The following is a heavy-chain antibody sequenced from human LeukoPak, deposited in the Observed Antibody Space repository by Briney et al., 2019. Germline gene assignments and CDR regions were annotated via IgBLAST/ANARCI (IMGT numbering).Heavy chain of an antibody. D-gene: IGHD3-22*01. Sequence: GGSLRLSCAASGFTFRSYAMGWVRQAPGKGLEWVSVISASGGRASYADSVEGRFTVSRDNSKNTLYLQMSSLRAEDTAVYFCVEGGAPSYYDGTGDAYFDYWGQGTLVTVST. J-gene: IGHJ4*02. V-gene: IGHV3-23*01. CDR1: GFTFRSYA. CDR3: VEGGAPSYYDGTGDAYFDY. CDR2: ISASGGRA.